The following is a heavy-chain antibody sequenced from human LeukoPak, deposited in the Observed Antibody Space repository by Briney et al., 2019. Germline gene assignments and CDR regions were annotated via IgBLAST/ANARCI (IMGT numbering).Heavy chain of an antibody. V-gene: IGHV4-59*08. CDR2: SHYSGTT. Sequence: SETLSLTCTVSGVSIFSYYWTWIRQPPGQGLEWIGYSHYSGTTNYNPSLKSRVSISIDTSKSQLSLKLTSATAADTAIYYCATGRSIRYFDYWGQGTLLSVSS. D-gene: IGHD3-9*01. CDR1: GVSIFSYY. J-gene: IGHJ4*02. CDR3: ATGRSIRYFDY.